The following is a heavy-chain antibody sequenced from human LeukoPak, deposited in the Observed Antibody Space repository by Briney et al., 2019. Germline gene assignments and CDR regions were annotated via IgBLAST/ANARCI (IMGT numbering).Heavy chain of an antibody. CDR2: INHSGST. J-gene: IGHJ4*02. CDR1: GGSFSGYY. D-gene: IGHD6-13*01. V-gene: IGHV4-34*01. Sequence: KSSETLSLTCAVYGGSFSGYYWSWIRQPPGKGLEWIVEINHSGSTNYNPSLKSRVTISVDTSKNQFSLKLSSVTAADTAVYYCARVRRMVVYPGDYSSSWPYYFDYWGQGTLVTVSS. CDR3: ARVRRMVVYPGDYSSSWPYYFDY.